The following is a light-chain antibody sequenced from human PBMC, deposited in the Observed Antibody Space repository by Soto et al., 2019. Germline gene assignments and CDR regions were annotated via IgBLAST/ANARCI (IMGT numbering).Light chain of an antibody. Sequence: QSAVTQPASVSGSPGQSITISCTGTSSDVGSYNLVSWYQQHPGKAPKLMIYEVSKRPSGVSNRFSGSKSGNTASLTISGLQAEDEADYYCCSYAGSSTFRVVFGGGTKVTVL. V-gene: IGLV2-23*02. J-gene: IGLJ2*01. CDR1: SSDVGSYNL. CDR2: EVS. CDR3: CSYAGSSTFRVV.